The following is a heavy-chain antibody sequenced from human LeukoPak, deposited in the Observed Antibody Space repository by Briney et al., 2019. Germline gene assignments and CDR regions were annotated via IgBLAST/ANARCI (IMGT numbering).Heavy chain of an antibody. Sequence: ASVKVSCKVSGYTLTELSMHWVRQAPGKGLEWMGGFDPEDGETIYAQKFQGRVTMTTDTSTSTAYMELRSLRSDDTAVYYCARDLYMDVWGKGTTVTVSS. J-gene: IGHJ6*03. CDR3: ARDLYMDV. V-gene: IGHV1-24*01. CDR1: GYTLTELS. CDR2: FDPEDGET.